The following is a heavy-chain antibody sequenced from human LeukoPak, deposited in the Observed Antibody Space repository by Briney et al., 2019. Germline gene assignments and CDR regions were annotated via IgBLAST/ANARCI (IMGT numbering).Heavy chain of an antibody. CDR3: ARDPTRNFDY. CDR1: GFTFSSYA. V-gene: IGHV3-30-3*01. CDR2: ISYDGSNK. Sequence: GGSLRLSCAASGFTFSSYAMHWVRQAPGKGLEWVAVISYDGSNKYYADSVKGRFTISRDNSKNTLYLQMNSLRAEDTAVYYCARDPTRNFDYWGQGTLVTVSS. J-gene: IGHJ4*02.